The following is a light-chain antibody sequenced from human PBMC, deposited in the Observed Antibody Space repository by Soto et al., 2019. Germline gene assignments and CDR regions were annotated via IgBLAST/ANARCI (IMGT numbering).Light chain of an antibody. J-gene: IGLJ1*01. V-gene: IGLV2-14*01. CDR3: SSYTSSSTPYV. CDR2: EVS. Sequence: QSALTQSASVSGSPGQSITISCTGTSRDVGGYNYVSWYQQHPGKAPKLMIYEVSNRPSGVSNRFSGSKSGNTASLTISGLQAEDEADYYCSSYTSSSTPYVFGTGTQLTVL. CDR1: SRDVGGYNY.